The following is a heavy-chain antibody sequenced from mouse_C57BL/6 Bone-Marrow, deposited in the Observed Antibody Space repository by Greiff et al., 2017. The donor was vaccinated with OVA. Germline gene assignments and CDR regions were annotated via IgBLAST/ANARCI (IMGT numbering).Heavy chain of an antibody. Sequence: EVQLQQSGPVLVKPGASVKMSCKASGYTFTDYYMNWVKQSHGKSLEWIGVINPYNGGTSSNQKFKGKATLTVDKSSSTAYMELNSLTSEDSSVYYCARWLLYYFDDWGQGTTLTVSS. J-gene: IGHJ2*01. CDR3: ARWLLYYFDD. D-gene: IGHD2-3*01. CDR2: INPYNGGT. V-gene: IGHV1-19*01. CDR1: GYTFTDYY.